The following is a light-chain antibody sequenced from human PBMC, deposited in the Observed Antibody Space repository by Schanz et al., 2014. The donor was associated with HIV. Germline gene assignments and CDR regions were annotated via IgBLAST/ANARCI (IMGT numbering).Light chain of an antibody. Sequence: QSVLTQPPSASGTPGQRVTISCSGSSSTFRSNAVNWYQQLPGTAPKLLIYNTYHRPSGVPDRVSGSRSGTSASLAISGLQSGDEADYYCQSYDSSLSVVVFGGGTKLTVL. CDR1: SSTFRSNA. CDR2: NTY. CDR3: QSYDSSLSVVV. V-gene: IGLV1-44*01. J-gene: IGLJ2*01.